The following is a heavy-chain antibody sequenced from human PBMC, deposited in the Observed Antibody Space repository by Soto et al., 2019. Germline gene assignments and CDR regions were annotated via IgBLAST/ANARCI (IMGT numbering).Heavy chain of an antibody. Sequence: GGSLRLSCAASGFTFSSYGMHWVRQAPGKGLEWVAVISYDGSNKYYADSVKGRFTISRDNSKNTLYLQMNSLRAEDTAVYYCANAGSEGLFDNYYYYGMDVWGQGTTVTVSS. CDR2: ISYDGSNK. V-gene: IGHV3-30*18. CDR3: ANAGSEGLFDNYYYYGMDV. CDR1: GFTFSSYG. J-gene: IGHJ6*02. D-gene: IGHD3-3*01.